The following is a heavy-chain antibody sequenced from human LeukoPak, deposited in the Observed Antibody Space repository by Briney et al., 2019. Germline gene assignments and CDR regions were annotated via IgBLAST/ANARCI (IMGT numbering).Heavy chain of an antibody. V-gene: IGHV1-69*13. CDR3: ARGYYDSSGYYWFDY. CDR1: GGTFSSYA. Sequence: SVKVSCKASGGTFSSYAISWVRQAPGQGLEWMGGIIPIFGTANYAQKFQGRVTITADESTSTAYMELSSLRSEDTVVYYCARGYYDSSGYYWFDYWGQGTLVTVSS. J-gene: IGHJ4*02. D-gene: IGHD3-22*01. CDR2: IIPIFGTA.